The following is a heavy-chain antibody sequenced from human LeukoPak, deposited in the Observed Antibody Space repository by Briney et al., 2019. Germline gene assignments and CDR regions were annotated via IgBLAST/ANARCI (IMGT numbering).Heavy chain of an antibody. J-gene: IGHJ4*02. Sequence: GGSLRLSCAASGFTFSSYAMSWVRQAPGKVLEWASAISGSGGSTYYADSVKGRFTISRDNSKNTLYLQMNSLRAEDTAVYYCAKDNDRGIQLWLSGFYFDYWGQGTLVTVSS. D-gene: IGHD5-18*01. CDR3: AKDNDRGIQLWLSGFYFDY. CDR2: ISGSGGST. V-gene: IGHV3-23*01. CDR1: GFTFSSYA.